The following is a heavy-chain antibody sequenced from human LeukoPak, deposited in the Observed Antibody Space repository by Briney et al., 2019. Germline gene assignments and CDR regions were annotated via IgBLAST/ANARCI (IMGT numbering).Heavy chain of an antibody. D-gene: IGHD3-9*01. CDR3: TKGPYYNILTGTIRVRNGFDI. CDR1: GFTFSSYG. J-gene: IGHJ3*02. V-gene: IGHV3-30*02. Sequence: GGSLRLSCAPSGFTFSSYGMHWVRQAPGKGLEWVAFIRYDGSNRHYAHTVKGRFTISRDNSKNTLSLEMNSLRTNDTAVYYGTKGPYYNILTGTIRVRNGFDIWGQGTMVTVYS. CDR2: IRYDGSNR.